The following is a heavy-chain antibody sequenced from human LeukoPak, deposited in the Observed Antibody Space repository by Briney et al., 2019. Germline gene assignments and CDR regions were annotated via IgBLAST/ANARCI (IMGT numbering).Heavy chain of an antibody. CDR1: GGTFTSYA. D-gene: IGHD5-12*01. V-gene: IGHV1-69*13. J-gene: IGHJ6*02. CDR2: SIPIFGTA. Sequence: SVKVSCKASGGTFTSYAISWVRQAPGQGLEWMGGSIPIFGTANYAQKFQGRVTITADESTSTAYMELSSLRSEDTAVYYCARDVGYSGYEGDYYYYGMDVWGQGTTVTVSS. CDR3: ARDVGYSGYEGDYYYYGMDV.